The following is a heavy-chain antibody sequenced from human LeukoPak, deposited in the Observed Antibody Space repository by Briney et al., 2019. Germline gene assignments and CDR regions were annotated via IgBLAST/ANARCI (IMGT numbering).Heavy chain of an antibody. Sequence: GGSLRLSCGASGFTFRSYEMNWVRQAPGKGLEWVSYISSSGSTIYYADSVKGRFTISRDNSKNTLYLQVISLRAEDTAVYYCARECSGTYWGSLDYGGQGTLVTVSS. CDR1: GFTFRSYE. D-gene: IGHD1-26*01. J-gene: IGHJ4*02. V-gene: IGHV3-48*03. CDR3: ARECSGTYWGSLDY. CDR2: ISSSGSTI.